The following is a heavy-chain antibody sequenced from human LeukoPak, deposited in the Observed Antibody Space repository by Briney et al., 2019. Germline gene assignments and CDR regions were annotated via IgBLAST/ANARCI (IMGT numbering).Heavy chain of an antibody. Sequence: SETLSLTCTVSGGSISSGGYYWSWIRQHPGKGLEWIGYIYYSGSTYYNSSLKSRVTISVDTSKNQFSLKLSSVTAADTAVYYCARDSHGYSSSSHLGYWGQGTQVTVSS. J-gene: IGHJ4*02. CDR2: IYYSGST. CDR3: ARDSHGYSSSSHLGY. D-gene: IGHD6-6*01. V-gene: IGHV4-31*03. CDR1: GGSISSGGYY.